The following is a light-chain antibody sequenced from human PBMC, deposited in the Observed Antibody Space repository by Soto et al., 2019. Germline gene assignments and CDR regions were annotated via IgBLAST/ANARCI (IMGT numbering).Light chain of an antibody. CDR1: QSISSW. V-gene: IGKV1-5*01. CDR3: QQYNNWPLT. J-gene: IGKJ4*01. CDR2: DAS. Sequence: DIQMTQSPSTLSASVGDRVTITCRASQSISSWLAWYQQKPGKAPNLLIYDASNLESGVPSRFSGSGSGTEFTLTISSLQPDDFATYYCQQYNNWPLTFGGGTKVDIK.